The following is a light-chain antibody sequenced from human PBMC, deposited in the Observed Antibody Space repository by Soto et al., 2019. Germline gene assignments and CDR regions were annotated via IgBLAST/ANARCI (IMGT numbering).Light chain of an antibody. Sequence: DILMAQSPSSLSASVGDRVTITCRASQSISSFLNWYQQKPGKAPKVLIYGASSLQSGVPTRFSGSGSGTDFTLTISSLQPEDSATYYCQQSYSYTRMFGQGTKVDIK. V-gene: IGKV1-39*01. CDR3: QQSYSYTRM. CDR1: QSISSF. CDR2: GAS. J-gene: IGKJ1*01.